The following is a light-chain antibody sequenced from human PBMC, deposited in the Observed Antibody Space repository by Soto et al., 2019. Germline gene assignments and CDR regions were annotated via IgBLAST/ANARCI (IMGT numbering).Light chain of an antibody. J-gene: IGLJ3*02. CDR1: SSDVGGYNY. CDR3: SSYTTSGTPV. V-gene: IGLV2-14*01. CDR2: EVS. Sequence: QSVLTQPASVSGSPGQSITISCTGTSSDVGGYNYLSWYQQHPGKAPRVMIYEVSNRPSGVSNPFSGSKSGNTASLTISGLQAEDEADYFCSSYTTSGTPVFGGGTQLTVL.